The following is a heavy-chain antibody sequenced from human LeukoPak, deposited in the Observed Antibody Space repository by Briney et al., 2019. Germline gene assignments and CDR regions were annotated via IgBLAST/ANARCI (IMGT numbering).Heavy chain of an antibody. V-gene: IGHV3-53*01. D-gene: IGHD3-10*01. CDR2: IYSGGST. J-gene: IGHJ3*02. CDR3: ASFYYNSGYGAFDI. CDR1: GFTFSSYA. Sequence: GGSLRLSCAASGFTFSSYAMSWVRQAPGQGLEWVSVIYSGGSTKYADSVKGRFTISRDISKNTLHLQMNNLRAEDTAVYYCASFYYNSGYGAFDIWGQGTVVTVSS.